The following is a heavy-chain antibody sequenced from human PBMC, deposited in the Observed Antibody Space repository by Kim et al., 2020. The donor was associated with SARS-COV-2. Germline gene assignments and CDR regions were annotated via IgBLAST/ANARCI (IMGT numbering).Heavy chain of an antibody. CDR3: ARDSGRGLVRRGNWGFDP. J-gene: IGHJ5*02. CDR1: GYTFTSYA. D-gene: IGHD6-19*01. V-gene: IGHV7-4-1*02. CDR2: INTNTGNP. Sequence: ASVKVSCKASGYTFTSYAMNWVRQAPGQGLEWMGWINTNTGNPTYAQGFTGRFVFSLDTSVSTAYLQISSLKAEDTAVYYCARDSGRGLVRRGNWGFDPWGQGTLVTVSS.